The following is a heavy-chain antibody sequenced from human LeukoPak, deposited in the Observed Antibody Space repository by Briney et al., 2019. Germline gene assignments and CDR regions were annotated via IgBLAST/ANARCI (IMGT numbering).Heavy chain of an antibody. V-gene: IGHV3-49*04. CDR3: TRGPIQVWLYYGMDV. CDR2: VRSKAYGGTT. CDR1: GFTFGDHA. Sequence: GALRLSCTASGFTFGDHAMGWVRQAPGKGLEWVGFVRSKAYGGTTEYAASVKGRFIISRDDSKSIAYLQVNSLKTEDTAVYYCTRGPIQVWLYYGMDVWGQGTTVIVSS. D-gene: IGHD5-18*01. J-gene: IGHJ6*02.